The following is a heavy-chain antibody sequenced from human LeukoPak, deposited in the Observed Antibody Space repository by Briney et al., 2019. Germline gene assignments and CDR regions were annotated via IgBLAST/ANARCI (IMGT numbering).Heavy chain of an antibody. Sequence: SETLSLTCAVYGGSFSGYYWSWIRQPPGKGLEWIGEINHSGSTNYNPSLKSRVTISVDTSKNQFSLKLSSVTAADTAVYYCARGKRHCSSTSCYGLPIDYWAREPWSPSPQ. J-gene: IGHJ4*02. V-gene: IGHV4-34*01. D-gene: IGHD2-2*01. CDR3: ARGKRHCSSTSCYGLPIDY. CDR2: INHSGST. CDR1: GGSFSGYY.